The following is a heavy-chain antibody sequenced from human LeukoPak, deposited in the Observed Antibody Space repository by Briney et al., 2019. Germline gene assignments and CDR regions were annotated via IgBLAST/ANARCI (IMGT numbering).Heavy chain of an antibody. CDR1: GFAFSSFA. J-gene: IGHJ4*02. CDR3: AKDRLEQLVFDY. CDR2: ISGTGGST. V-gene: IGHV3-23*01. Sequence: GGSLRLSCAASGFAFSSFAINWIRQTPGKGLEWVSGISGTGGSTYYADSVKGRFTISRDNSKNTLYLQMNSLRAEDTAVYYCAKDRLEQLVFDYWGQGTLVTVSS. D-gene: IGHD6-13*01.